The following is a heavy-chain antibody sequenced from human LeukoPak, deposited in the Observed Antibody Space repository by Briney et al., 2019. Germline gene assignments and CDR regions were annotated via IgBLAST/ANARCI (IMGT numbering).Heavy chain of an antibody. CDR1: GGSFSGYY. V-gene: IGHV4-34*01. CDR2: INHSGST. Sequence: SETLSLTCAVYGGSFSGYYWSWIRQPPGKGLEWIGEINHSGSTNYNPSLKSRVTISVDTPKNQFSLKLSSVTAADTAVYYCARGGVVVQYYYYMDVWGKGTTVTVSS. CDR3: ARGGVVVQYYYYMDV. D-gene: IGHD2-15*01. J-gene: IGHJ6*03.